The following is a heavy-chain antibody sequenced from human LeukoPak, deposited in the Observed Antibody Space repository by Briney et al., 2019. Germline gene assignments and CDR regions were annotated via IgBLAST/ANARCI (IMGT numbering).Heavy chain of an antibody. Sequence: PGGSLRLSCAASGFTFSGYAMSWVRQAPGKGLEWVSAISGSGGSTYYADSVKGRFTISRDNSKNTLYLQMNSLRAEDTAVYYCAKGVYSYGYRGAFDYWGQGTLVTVSS. J-gene: IGHJ4*02. CDR1: GFTFSGYA. CDR2: ISGSGGST. D-gene: IGHD5-18*01. V-gene: IGHV3-23*01. CDR3: AKGVYSYGYRGAFDY.